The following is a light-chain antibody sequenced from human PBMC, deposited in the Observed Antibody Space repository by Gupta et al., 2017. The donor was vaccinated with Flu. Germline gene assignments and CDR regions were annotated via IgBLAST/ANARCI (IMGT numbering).Light chain of an antibody. J-gene: IGLJ2*01. CDR2: EVS. CDR3: SSYTSSSTLP. Sequence: QSALTQPASVSGSPGQSLTISCTGTSSDVGGYNYVSWYQQHPGKAPKLMIYEVSNRPSGVSNRFSGSKSGNTASLTISGLQAEDEADYYCSSYTSSSTLPFGGGTKLTVL. CDR1: SSDVGGYNY. V-gene: IGLV2-14*01.